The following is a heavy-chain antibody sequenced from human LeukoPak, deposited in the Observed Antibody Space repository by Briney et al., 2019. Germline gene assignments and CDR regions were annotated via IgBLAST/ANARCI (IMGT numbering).Heavy chain of an antibody. CDR2: INHSGST. CDR3: ARGGKQQLDY. Sequence: SETLSLTCAVHGGSFSVYYWSWIRQPPGKGLEWIGEINHSGSTDYNPSLESRVTISVDTSKNQFSLKLSSVTAADTAVYYCARGGKQQLDYWGQGTLVTVSS. J-gene: IGHJ4*02. D-gene: IGHD6-13*01. V-gene: IGHV4-34*01. CDR1: GGSFSVYY.